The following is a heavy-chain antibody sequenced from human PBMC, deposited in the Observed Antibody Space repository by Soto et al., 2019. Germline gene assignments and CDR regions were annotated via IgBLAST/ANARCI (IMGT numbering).Heavy chain of an antibody. J-gene: IGHJ4*02. CDR1: GGTFISYA. D-gene: IGHD6-19*01. CDR3: ARPVSQRVAGDYYFDY. V-gene: IGHV1-69*13. CDR2: IIPIFGTA. Sequence: SVKVSFKASGGTFISYAISWVRQAPGQGLEWMGGIIPIFGTANYAQKFQGRVTITADESTSTAYMELSSLRSEDTAVYYCARPVSQRVAGDYYFDYWGQGTLVTVSS.